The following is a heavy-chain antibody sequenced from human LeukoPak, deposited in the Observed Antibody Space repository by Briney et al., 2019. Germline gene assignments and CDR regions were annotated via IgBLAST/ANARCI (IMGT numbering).Heavy chain of an antibody. D-gene: IGHD6-13*01. J-gene: IGHJ5*02. Sequence: GGSLRLSCAASGFTFSSYAMNWVRQAPGKGLEWVSAISGSTGNTYYADSVKGRFTISRDNSKNTLYLQMNSLRAEDTAVYYCAKLALSIAAAPGGSWGQGTLVTVSS. CDR1: GFTFSSYA. V-gene: IGHV3-23*01. CDR2: ISGSTGNT. CDR3: AKLALSIAAAPGGS.